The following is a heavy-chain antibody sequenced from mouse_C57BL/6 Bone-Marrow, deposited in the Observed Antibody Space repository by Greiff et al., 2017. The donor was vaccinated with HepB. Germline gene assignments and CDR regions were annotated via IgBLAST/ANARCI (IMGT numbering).Heavy chain of an antibody. CDR3: TTLGAYAMDY. V-gene: IGHV14-4*01. CDR1: GFNIKDDY. Sequence: VQLQQSGAELVRPGASVKLSCTASGFNIKDDYMHWVKQRPEQGLEWIGWIDPENGDTEYASKFQGKATIPADTSSNTAYLQLSSLTSEDTTVYYCTTLGAYAMDYWGQGTSVTVSS. J-gene: IGHJ4*01. CDR2: IDPENGDT.